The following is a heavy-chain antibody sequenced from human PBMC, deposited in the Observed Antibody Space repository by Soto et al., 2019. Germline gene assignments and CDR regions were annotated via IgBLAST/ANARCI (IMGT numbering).Heavy chain of an antibody. J-gene: IGHJ6*02. CDR2: IYGGLTT. V-gene: IGHV3-53*01. CDR1: GLTVSSTY. D-gene: IGHD6-13*01. Sequence: GSLRLSCAASGLTVSSTYMTWVRQAPGKGLEWVSVIYGGLTTSYADSVKGRFTISRDNSKNTVFLQMNSLRGEDTAVYYCARDRIEAAGTPRFNYYYGMDVWGQGTTVTVSS. CDR3: ARDRIEAAGTPRFNYYYGMDV.